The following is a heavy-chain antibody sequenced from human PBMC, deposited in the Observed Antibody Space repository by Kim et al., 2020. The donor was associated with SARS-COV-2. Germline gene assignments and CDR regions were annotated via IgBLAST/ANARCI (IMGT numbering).Heavy chain of an antibody. CDR2: FYHGGSP. Sequence: SETLSLTCTVSGYSISAGSYWGWLRQPPGKAPEWIGNFYHGGSPYYNPSLKSRVTISEDTSKNQFSLKLTSVTAADTAVYYCARAREMAFGPWGQGILVVVSS. V-gene: IGHV4-38-2*02. CDR1: GYSISAGSY. D-gene: IGHD2-8*01. J-gene: IGHJ5*02. CDR3: ARAREMAFGP.